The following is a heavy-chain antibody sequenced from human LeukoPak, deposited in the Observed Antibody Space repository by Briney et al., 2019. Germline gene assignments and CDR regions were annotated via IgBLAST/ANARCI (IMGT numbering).Heavy chain of an antibody. CDR3: ARGGYYYGSGSLKYAFDI. CDR1: GGFISSGGYS. CDR2: IYHSGST. D-gene: IGHD3-10*01. Sequence: PSQTLSLTCAVSGGFISSGGYSWSWIRQPPGKGLEWIGYIYHSGSTYYNPSLKSRVTISVDRSKNQFSLKLSSVTAADTAVYYRARGGYYYGSGSLKYAFDIWGQGTMVTVSS. J-gene: IGHJ3*02. V-gene: IGHV4-30-2*01.